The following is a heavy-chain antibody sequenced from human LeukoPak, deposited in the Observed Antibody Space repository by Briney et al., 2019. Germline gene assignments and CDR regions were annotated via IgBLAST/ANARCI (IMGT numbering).Heavy chain of an antibody. CDR3: ARALVGIAARPGL. CDR2: INHCGST. CDR1: GGSFSGYY. D-gene: IGHD6-6*01. V-gene: IGHV4-34*01. Sequence: SETLSLTCAVYGGSFSGYYWSWIRQPPGKGLEWIGEINHCGSTNYNPSLKSRVTISVDTSKNQFSLKLSSVTAADTAVYYCARALVGIAARPGLWGQGTLVTVSS. J-gene: IGHJ4*02.